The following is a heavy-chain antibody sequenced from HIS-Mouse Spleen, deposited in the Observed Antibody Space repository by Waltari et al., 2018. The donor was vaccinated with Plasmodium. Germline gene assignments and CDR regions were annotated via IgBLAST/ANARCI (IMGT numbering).Heavy chain of an antibody. CDR3: ARGMKSSSSAFDI. V-gene: IGHV3-53*01. CDR1: GFTVSSNY. Sequence: EVQLVESGGGLIQPGGSLRLSCAASGFTVSSNYMSWVRQAPGKGREWVSGIYSGGRTYYGDSVKGRFTISRDNSKNTLYLQMNSLRAEDTAVYYCARGMKSSSSAFDIWGQGTMVTVSS. D-gene: IGHD6-6*01. CDR2: IYSGGRT. J-gene: IGHJ3*02.